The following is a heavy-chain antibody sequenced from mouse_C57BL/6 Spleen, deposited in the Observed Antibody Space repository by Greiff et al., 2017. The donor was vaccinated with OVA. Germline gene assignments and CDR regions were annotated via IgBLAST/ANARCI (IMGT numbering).Heavy chain of an antibody. CDR1: GFTFSDAW. CDR3: TRKAGTHFDY. Sequence: EVQVVESGGGLVQPGGSMKLSCAASGFTFSDAWMDWVRQSPEKGLEWVAEIRNKANNHATYYAESVKGRFTISRDDSKSSVYLQMNSLRAEDTGIYYCTRKAGTHFDYWGQGTTLTVSS. D-gene: IGHD3-3*01. J-gene: IGHJ2*01. V-gene: IGHV6-6*01. CDR2: IRNKANNHAT.